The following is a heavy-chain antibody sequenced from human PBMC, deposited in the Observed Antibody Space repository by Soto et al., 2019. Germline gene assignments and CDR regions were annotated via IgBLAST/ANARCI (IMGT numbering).Heavy chain of an antibody. V-gene: IGHV3-23*01. CDR1: GFTFSSYA. J-gene: IGHJ4*02. CDR3: AKDGGYYDFDH. CDR2: ISGSDNTT. Sequence: EVRLLESGGRLEQPGGCLRLSCAASGFTFSSYAMSWVRQAPGKGLEWVSRISGSDNTTYYADSVKGRFTISRDISKSTVYLQMNGLRAEDTAIYYCAKDGGYYDFDHWGQGTLVTVSS. D-gene: IGHD1-26*01.